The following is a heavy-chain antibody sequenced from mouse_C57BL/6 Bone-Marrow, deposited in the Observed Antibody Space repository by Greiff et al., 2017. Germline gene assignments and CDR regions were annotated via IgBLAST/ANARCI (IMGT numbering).Heavy chain of an antibody. CDR3: ARGGFDY. Sequence: EVQRLQSGGGLVKPGGSLKLSCAASGFTFTDYHMHWVRQALEKGLEWGAYISSGSSTIYYADTVKGRFTISRDNAKNTLFLQMASLRSEDTAMYYCARGGFDYWGQGTPLTVSS. CDR1: GFTFTDYH. J-gene: IGHJ2*01. CDR2: ISSGSSTI. V-gene: IGHV5-17*01.